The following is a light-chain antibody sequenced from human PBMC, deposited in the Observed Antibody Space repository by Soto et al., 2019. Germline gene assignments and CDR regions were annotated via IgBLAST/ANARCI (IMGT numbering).Light chain of an antibody. V-gene: IGKV3-20*01. CDR2: GAS. Sequence: EIVLTQSPGTLSLSPGERATLSCRASQSVTSSYLAWYQQKPGQAPRLLIYGASIRATSVPDRFSGSGSGTDFALTITSLEPEDFAVYYCQQYGTAPLMYTFGQGTNLGIK. CDR1: QSVTSSY. CDR3: QQYGTAPLMYT. J-gene: IGKJ2*01.